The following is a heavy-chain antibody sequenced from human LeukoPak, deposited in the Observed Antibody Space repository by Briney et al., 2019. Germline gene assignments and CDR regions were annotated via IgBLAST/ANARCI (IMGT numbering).Heavy chain of an antibody. D-gene: IGHD3-22*01. CDR3: VYPMGYKRNITMIDLDAFDI. J-gene: IGHJ3*02. V-gene: IGHV1-69*05. CDR2: IIPIFGTA. CDR1: GGTFSSYA. Sequence: GASVKVSCKASGGTFSSYAISWVRQAPGQGLEWMGRIIPIFGTANYAQKFQGRVTITTDESTSTAYMELSSLRSEDTAVYYCVYPMGYKRNITMIDLDAFDIWSQGTMVTVSS.